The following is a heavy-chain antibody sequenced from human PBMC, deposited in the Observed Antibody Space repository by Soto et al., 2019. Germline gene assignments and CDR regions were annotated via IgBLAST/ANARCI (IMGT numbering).Heavy chain of an antibody. CDR3: AREGSGGSNWFDP. D-gene: IGHD1-26*01. CDR2: IYSSGTT. Sequence: PSETLSLTCKVSNGSVSGYYWSWIRQPAGKGLEWIGRIYSSGTTNYNPSFKSRVTMSVDKSNNQLSLRLSSLTAADTAVYFCAREGSGGSNWFDPCGQGTLVTVYS. CDR1: NGSVSGYY. J-gene: IGHJ5*02. V-gene: IGHV4-4*07.